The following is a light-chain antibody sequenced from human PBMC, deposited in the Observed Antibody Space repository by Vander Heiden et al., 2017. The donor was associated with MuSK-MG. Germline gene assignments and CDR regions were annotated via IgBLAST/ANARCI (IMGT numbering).Light chain of an antibody. CDR1: SSDVGGYNY. CDR2: DVS. Sequence: QSALTQPAPVSGSPGPSITISCTGTSSDVGGYNYVYWYQQHPGKAPKLMIYDVSNRPSGVSNRFSGSKSGNTASLTISGLQAEDEADYYCSSYTSSSTPVFGTGTKVTVL. V-gene: IGLV2-14*03. J-gene: IGLJ1*01. CDR3: SSYTSSSTPV.